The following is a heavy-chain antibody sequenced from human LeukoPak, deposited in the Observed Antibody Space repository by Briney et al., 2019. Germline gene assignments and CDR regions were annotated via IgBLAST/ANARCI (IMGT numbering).Heavy chain of an antibody. Sequence: SETLSLTCTVSGGPISSSSYYWGWIRQPPGKGLEWIGSIYHSGSTYYNPPLKSRVTISVDTSKNQFSLKLSSVTAADTAVYYCARDPYSSGWYGSAFDIWGQGTMVTVSS. J-gene: IGHJ3*02. CDR2: IYHSGST. CDR3: ARDPYSSGWYGSAFDI. D-gene: IGHD6-19*01. V-gene: IGHV4-39*07. CDR1: GGPISSSSYY.